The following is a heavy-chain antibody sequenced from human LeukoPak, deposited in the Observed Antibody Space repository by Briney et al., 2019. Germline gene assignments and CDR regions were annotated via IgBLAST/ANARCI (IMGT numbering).Heavy chain of an antibody. D-gene: IGHD1-26*01. CDR2: ISSSSSTI. J-gene: IGHJ4*02. V-gene: IGHV3-48*04. CDR3: ARDSGSYAYYFDY. CDR1: GFTFSSYS. Sequence: GGSLRLSCAASGFTFSSYSMYWVRQAPGKGLGWVSYISSSSSTIYYADSVKGRFTISRDNAKNSLYLQMNSLRAEDTAVYYCARDSGSYAYYFDYWGQGTLVTVSS.